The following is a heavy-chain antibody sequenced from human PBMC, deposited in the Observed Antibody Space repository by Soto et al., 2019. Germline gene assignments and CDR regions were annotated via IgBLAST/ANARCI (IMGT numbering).Heavy chain of an antibody. J-gene: IGHJ5*02. CDR3: AKGTSPALAPQGYNWFDP. Sequence: PVGSLRLSCAASVFTFSSYAMSCVRHSPGKWLEWVSAISGSGGSTYYADSVKGRFTISRVNSKNTLYLQMNSLRAEDTAVYYCAKGTSPALAPQGYNWFDPWGQGTMVIVS. V-gene: IGHV3-23*01. CDR2: ISGSGGST. D-gene: IGHD6-19*01. CDR1: VFTFSSYA.